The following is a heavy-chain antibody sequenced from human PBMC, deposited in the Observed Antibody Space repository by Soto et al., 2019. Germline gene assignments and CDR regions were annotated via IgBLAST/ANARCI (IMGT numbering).Heavy chain of an antibody. CDR3: ARDGGYSSGWSEAFDV. Sequence: SETLSLTCTVSGGSLSSGAYYWSWIRHPPGKELEWIGYIYSSGSTQYNPSLKSRVTISVDTSRNQFSLKLTSVTAADTAVYYCARDGGYSSGWSEAFDVWGQGTMVTVSS. J-gene: IGHJ3*01. CDR2: IYSSGST. D-gene: IGHD6-19*01. CDR1: GGSLSSGAYY. V-gene: IGHV4-61*08.